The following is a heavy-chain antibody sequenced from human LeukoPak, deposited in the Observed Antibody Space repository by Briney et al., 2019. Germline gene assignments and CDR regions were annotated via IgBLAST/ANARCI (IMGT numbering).Heavy chain of an antibody. Sequence: GGSLRLSCAASGFTFSSYWMQWVRQAPGRGLVWVSRINSDGSSPSYADSVKGRFTISRDNSKNTLYLQMNNLSAEDTAVYYCARETSGSFPYWGQGTLVTVSS. D-gene: IGHD2-15*01. J-gene: IGHJ4*02. CDR2: INSDGSSP. V-gene: IGHV3-74*01. CDR1: GFTFSSYW. CDR3: ARETSGSFPY.